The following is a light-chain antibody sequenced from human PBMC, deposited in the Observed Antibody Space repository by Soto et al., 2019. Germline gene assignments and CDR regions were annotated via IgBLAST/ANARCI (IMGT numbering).Light chain of an antibody. J-gene: IGLJ3*02. V-gene: IGLV1-40*01. CDR2: GNS. Sequence: VLTQPPSVSGAPGQRVTISCTGSSSNIGAGYDVNWYQQLPGTAPKLLIYGNSNRPSGVPDRFSGSKSGTSASLAITGLQAEDEADYYCQSFDSSLSAVVFGGGTKLTVL. CDR3: QSFDSSLSAVV. CDR1: SSNIGAGYD.